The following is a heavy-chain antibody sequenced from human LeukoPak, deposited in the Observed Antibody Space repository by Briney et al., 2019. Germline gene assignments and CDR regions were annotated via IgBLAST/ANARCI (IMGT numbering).Heavy chain of an antibody. V-gene: IGHV3-53*01. CDR1: GLTVSKNY. CDR3: ATEHWGPNS. J-gene: IGHJ4*02. D-gene: IGHD3-16*01. CDR2: IYSGGST. Sequence: GGSLRLSCAASGLTVSKNYMSWVRQAPGKGLESVSVIYSGGSTYYADSVKGRFTISRDNAKNSLFLQMSSLRGEDTALYYCATEHWGPNSWGQGTLVTVSS.